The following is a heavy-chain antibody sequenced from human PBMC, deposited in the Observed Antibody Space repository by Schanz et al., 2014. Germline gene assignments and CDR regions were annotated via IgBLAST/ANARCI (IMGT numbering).Heavy chain of an antibody. V-gene: IGHV3-21*02. Sequence: EVQLVESGGGLVRPGDSLRLSCAASGFTFSSYNINWVRQAPGKGLEYISSISPSSSYIYYADSVKGRFTISRDNAKNSLYLQMNSLRAEDTALYYCAKEEVYVDSNGMDVWGQGTTVTVSS. CDR1: GFTFSSYN. D-gene: IGHD2-8*01. J-gene: IGHJ6*02. CDR2: ISPSSSYI. CDR3: AKEEVYVDSNGMDV.